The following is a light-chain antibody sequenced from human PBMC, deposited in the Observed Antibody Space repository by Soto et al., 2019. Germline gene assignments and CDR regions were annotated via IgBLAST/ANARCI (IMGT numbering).Light chain of an antibody. CDR1: QVINSF. Sequence: AIQLTQSPSSLSASVVDRVTITCRASQVINSFLAWYQQKPGKAPKLLIYAASSLQTGVPSRFSGSGSATDFTLTINSLQPEDFATYYCQQTDSYPSTFGGGTKVDI. CDR2: AAS. J-gene: IGKJ4*01. V-gene: IGKV1-13*02. CDR3: QQTDSYPST.